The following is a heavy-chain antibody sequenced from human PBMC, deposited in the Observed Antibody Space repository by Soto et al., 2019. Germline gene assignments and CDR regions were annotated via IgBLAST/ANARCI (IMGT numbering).Heavy chain of an antibody. CDR3: ARGLTQWENFDY. CDR1: GCSISRGGYY. D-gene: IGHD1-26*01. Sequence: LTCPVSGCSISRGGYYWSWIRQHPGKGLEWIGYIYYSGSTYYNPSLKSRVTISVDTSKNQFSLKLSSVTAADTAVYYCARGLTQWENFDYWGQGTLVTVSS. J-gene: IGHJ4*02. CDR2: IYYSGST. V-gene: IGHV4-31*03.